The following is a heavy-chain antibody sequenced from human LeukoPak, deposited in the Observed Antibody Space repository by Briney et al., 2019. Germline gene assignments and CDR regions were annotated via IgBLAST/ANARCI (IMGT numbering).Heavy chain of an antibody. CDR2: IHQHGSKE. V-gene: IGHV3-7*03. D-gene: IGHD3-10*01. CDR3: AREEERFASWGYFKY. CDR1: GFNFRAYW. Sequence: GGSLRLSCTTSGFNFRAYWMGWVRQAPGKGLEWVANIHQHGSKENYLDSVKGRFTISRDNAKSSIYLQMNSLRAEDTAIYYCAREEERFASWGYFKYWGQGALVTVSS. J-gene: IGHJ4*02.